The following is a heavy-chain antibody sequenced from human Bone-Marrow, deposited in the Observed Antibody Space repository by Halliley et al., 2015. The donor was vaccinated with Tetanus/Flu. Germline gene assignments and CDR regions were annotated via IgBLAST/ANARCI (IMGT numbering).Heavy chain of an antibody. D-gene: IGHD3-16*02. Sequence: TLSLTCAVSVGSIRSSKWWSWVRQPPGKGLEWIGEISHSGSTNYNPSLKSRLTISVDESKNQFSLKVISVTAADTAVYYCARGNDYVWGSHRSLDHWGQGTLVTVSS. J-gene: IGHJ4*02. CDR2: ISHSGST. CDR1: VGSIRSSKW. V-gene: IGHV4-4*02. CDR3: ARGNDYVWGSHRSLDH.